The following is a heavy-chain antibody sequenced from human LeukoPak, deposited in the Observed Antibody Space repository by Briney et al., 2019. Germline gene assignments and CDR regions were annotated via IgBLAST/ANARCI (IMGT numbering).Heavy chain of an antibody. V-gene: IGHV3-23*01. CDR1: GFTFSTAS. CDR3: ARSSGWWSLDY. J-gene: IGHJ4*02. CDR2: FDTGFGT. Sequence: GGSLRLSCAASGFTFSTASLHWVRGAPGRGLEWVSAFDTGFGTYYPDSLKGRFTISRDNSKNTLFLQMNSLRADDTAVYYCARSSGWWSLDYWGQGTLVTVSS. D-gene: IGHD6-19*01.